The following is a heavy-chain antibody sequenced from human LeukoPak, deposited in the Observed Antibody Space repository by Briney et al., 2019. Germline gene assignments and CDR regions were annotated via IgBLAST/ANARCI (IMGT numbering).Heavy chain of an antibody. V-gene: IGHV3-23*01. CDR1: GFTFSSYA. J-gene: IGHJ4*02. CDR3: AKDRGIAVAGFDY. Sequence: TGGSLRLSCAASGFTFSSYAMSWVRQAPGKGLEWVSAISGSGGSTYYADSVKGRFTISRDSSKNTLYLQMNSLRAEDTAVYYCAKDRGIAVAGFDYWGQGTLVTVSS. D-gene: IGHD6-19*01. CDR2: ISGSGGST.